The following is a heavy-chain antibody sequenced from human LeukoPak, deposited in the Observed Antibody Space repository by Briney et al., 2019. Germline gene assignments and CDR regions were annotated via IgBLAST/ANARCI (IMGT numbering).Heavy chain of an antibody. CDR3: ARENYGSGSYRVDY. CDR1: GGSISSYY. V-gene: IGHV4-59*01. J-gene: IGHJ4*02. D-gene: IGHD3-10*01. CDR2: IYYSGST. Sequence: SETLSLTCTVSGGSISSYYWSWIRQPPGKGLEWIGYIYYSGSTNYNPSLKSRVTISVDTSKNQFSLKLSSVTAADTAVYYCARENYGSGSYRVDYWGQGTLATVSS.